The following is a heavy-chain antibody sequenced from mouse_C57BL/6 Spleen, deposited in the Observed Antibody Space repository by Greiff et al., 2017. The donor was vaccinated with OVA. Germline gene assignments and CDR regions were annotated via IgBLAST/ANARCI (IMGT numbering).Heavy chain of an antibody. CDR3: TTEGLLRLAWFAY. CDR1: GFNIKDDY. V-gene: IGHV14-4*01. J-gene: IGHJ3*01. CDR2: IDPENGDT. D-gene: IGHD1-1*01. Sequence: EVQLQQSGAELVRPGASVKLSCTASGFNIKDDYMHWVKQRPEQGLEWIGWIDPENGDTEYASKFQGKATITADTSSNTAYLQLSSLTSEDTAVYYCTTEGLLRLAWFAYWGQGTLVTVSA.